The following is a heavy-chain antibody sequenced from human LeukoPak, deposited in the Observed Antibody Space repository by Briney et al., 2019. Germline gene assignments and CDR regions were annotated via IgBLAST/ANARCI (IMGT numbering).Heavy chain of an antibody. CDR1: GFTFNIYT. CDR2: ISDNGGST. Sequence: GGSLRLSCAASGFTFNIYTMSWVRQAPWKGLEWVSIISDNGGSTYYADSVKGRFTISRDNSKNTLYLQMNSLRAEDTAIYYCAKSRGIYDNSGWRTFDYWGQGTLVTVSS. V-gene: IGHV3-23*01. J-gene: IGHJ4*02. CDR3: AKSRGIYDNSGWRTFDY. D-gene: IGHD6-19*01.